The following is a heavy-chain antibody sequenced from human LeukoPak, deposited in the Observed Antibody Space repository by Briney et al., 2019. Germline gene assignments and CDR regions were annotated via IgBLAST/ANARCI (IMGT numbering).Heavy chain of an antibody. J-gene: IGHJ4*02. CDR3: ARDPDQLPAPY. CDR1: GFTFSSYA. D-gene: IGHD1-1*01. V-gene: IGHV3-30*03. Sequence: GGSLRLSCAASGFTFSSYAMSWVRQAPGKGLEWVAVISYDGSNKYYADSVKGRFTISRDNSKNTLYLQMNSLRAEDTAVYYCARDPDQLPAPYWGQGTLVTVSS. CDR2: ISYDGSNK.